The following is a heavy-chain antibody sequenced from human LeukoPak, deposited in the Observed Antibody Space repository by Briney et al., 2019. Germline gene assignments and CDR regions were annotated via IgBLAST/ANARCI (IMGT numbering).Heavy chain of an antibody. CDR3: ARVKAGRGVVFEY. J-gene: IGHJ4*02. Sequence: PSETLCLTCAVYGGSFSGYYWSWVRQPPGKGLEWIGEINHSGSTNYNPSLKSRVTISVDTSKNQFSLKLSSVTAADTAVYYCARVKAGRGVVFEYWGEGTLVTVSS. D-gene: IGHD3-3*01. CDR1: GGSFSGYY. CDR2: INHSGST. V-gene: IGHV4-34*01.